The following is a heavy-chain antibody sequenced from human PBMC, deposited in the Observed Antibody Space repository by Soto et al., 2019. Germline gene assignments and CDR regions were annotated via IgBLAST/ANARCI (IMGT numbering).Heavy chain of an antibody. J-gene: IGHJ4*02. V-gene: IGHV5-51*01. CDR2: IYPGDSDT. CDR1: GYSFTSYW. Sequence: GESLKISCKGSGYSFTSYWIGWVRQMPGKGLEWMGIIYPGDSDTRYNPSLKSRVTISLDTSKNQFSLKLSSVTAADTAVYYCARDWADTAMVSFGIDYWGQGTLVTVSS. CDR3: ARDWADTAMVSFGIDY. D-gene: IGHD5-18*01.